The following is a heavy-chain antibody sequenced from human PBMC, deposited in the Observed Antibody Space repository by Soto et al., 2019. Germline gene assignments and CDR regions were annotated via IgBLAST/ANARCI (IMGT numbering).Heavy chain of an antibody. D-gene: IGHD3-10*01. V-gene: IGHV4-34*01. CDR2: INHSGST. CDR1: GGSFSGYY. Sequence: QVQLQQWGAGLLKPSETLSLTCAVYGGSFSGYYWSWIRQPPGKGLEWIGEINHSGSTNYNPSLKSRVTISVDTSKHQFALKLSSVTAADTAVYYCARGPSMGWFDPWGQGTLVTVSS. J-gene: IGHJ5*02. CDR3: ARGPSMGWFDP.